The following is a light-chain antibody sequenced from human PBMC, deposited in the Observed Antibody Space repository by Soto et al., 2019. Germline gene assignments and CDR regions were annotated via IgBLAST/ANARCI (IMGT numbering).Light chain of an antibody. CDR1: QRFGSSN. CDR2: STS. CDR3: QQYNNWPPFT. J-gene: IGKJ3*01. Sequence: EVVLTQSPGTLSLSPGERATLSCRASQRFGSSNLAWYQQKSGQAPRLLIYSTSSRATGIPDRFSGSGSGTDFTLTISRLEPEDFAVYFCQQYNNWPPFTFGPGTKVDIK. V-gene: IGKV3-20*01.